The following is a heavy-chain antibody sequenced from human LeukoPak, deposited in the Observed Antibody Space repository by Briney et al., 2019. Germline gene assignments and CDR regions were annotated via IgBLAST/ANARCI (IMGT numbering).Heavy chain of an antibody. Sequence: ASVKVSCKASGGTFSSYAISWVRQAPGQRLEWMGIIYPSGGSTSYAQKFQGRVSMTRDTSTSTVYMELSSLRSEDTAVYYCARHFYSSSAQTIDYWGQGTLVTVSS. CDR3: ARHFYSSSAQTIDY. J-gene: IGHJ4*02. CDR1: GGTFSSYA. D-gene: IGHD6-6*01. CDR2: IYPSGGST. V-gene: IGHV1-46*01.